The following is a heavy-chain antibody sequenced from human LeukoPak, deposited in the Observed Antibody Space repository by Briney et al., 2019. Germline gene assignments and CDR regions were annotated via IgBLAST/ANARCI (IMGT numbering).Heavy chain of an antibody. D-gene: IGHD6-19*01. J-gene: IGHJ4*02. CDR2: PSGGST. Sequence: PSGGSTTYAQNFQGRVTMPRDTSTSAVYMEVSSLRSEDTAVYYCARGGSLAVAPHQYYFDYWGQGTLVTVSS. V-gene: IGHV1-46*01. CDR3: ARGGSLAVAPHQYYFDY.